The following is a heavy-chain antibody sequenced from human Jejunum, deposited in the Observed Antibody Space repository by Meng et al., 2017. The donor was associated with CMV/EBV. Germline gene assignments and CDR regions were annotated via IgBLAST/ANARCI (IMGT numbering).Heavy chain of an antibody. CDR1: DYA. CDR2: ISWNSGDT. D-gene: IGHD2-2*01. J-gene: IGHJ4*02. Sequence: DYAMYWVRKAPGRGLEWVEGISWNSGDTGYAASVQGRFSISRDNARNSLYVEMNSLRPEDTALYYCAKDRLPYCSRTGCYWDFDYWGQGTPVTVSS. V-gene: IGHV3-9*01. CDR3: AKDRLPYCSRTGCYWDFDY.